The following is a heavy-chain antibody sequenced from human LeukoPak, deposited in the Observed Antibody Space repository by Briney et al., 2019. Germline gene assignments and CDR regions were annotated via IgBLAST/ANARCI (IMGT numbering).Heavy chain of an antibody. J-gene: IGHJ4*02. CDR3: ARIMLSWREFDC. V-gene: IGHV4-34*01. D-gene: IGHD1-26*01. CDR1: GGPFSGYY. CDR2: INHSGST. Sequence: SETLSLTCAVYGGPFSGYYWSWIRQPPGKGLEWIGEINHSGSTNYNPSLKSRVTISVDTSKNQFSLKLSSVTAADTAVYYCARIMLSWREFDCWCQGTLVTVSS.